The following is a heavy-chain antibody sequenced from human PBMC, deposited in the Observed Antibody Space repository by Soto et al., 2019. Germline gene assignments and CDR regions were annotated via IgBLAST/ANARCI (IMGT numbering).Heavy chain of an antibody. CDR1: GASINNFAYY. Sequence: SETLSLTCSVSGASINNFAYYWGWIRQPPGKGLEWIGTVYYNENTYYNPSLKSRVTISVDTSKNQFSLKLSSVTAADTAVYYCARGKRWYNWNHGYNWFDPWGQGTLVTVSS. J-gene: IGHJ5*02. CDR3: ARGKRWYNWNHGYNWFDP. CDR2: VYYNENT. V-gene: IGHV4-39*07. D-gene: IGHD1-20*01.